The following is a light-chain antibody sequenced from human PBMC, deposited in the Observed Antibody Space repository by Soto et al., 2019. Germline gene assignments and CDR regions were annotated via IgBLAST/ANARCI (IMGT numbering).Light chain of an antibody. CDR2: DAS. V-gene: IGKV3-11*01. Sequence: EIVLTQSPATLSLSPGERATLSCRASQSVSSDLAWYQHKPGQAPRLLIYDASNRATGIPARFSGSGSGTDFTLTISTLEAEDFAVYYCQQRSNWPQITFGQGTRLEFK. CDR1: QSVSSD. J-gene: IGKJ5*01. CDR3: QQRSNWPQIT.